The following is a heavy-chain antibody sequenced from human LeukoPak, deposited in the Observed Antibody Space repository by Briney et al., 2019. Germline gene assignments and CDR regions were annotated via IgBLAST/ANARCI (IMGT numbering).Heavy chain of an antibody. CDR3: ARESGFRGDAFDI. CDR1: GFTFSSYE. CDR2: ISSSGSTI. Sequence: GGSLRLSCAASGFTFSSYETNWVRQAPGKGLEWVSYISSSGSTIYYADSVKGRFIISRDNAKNSLYLQMNSLRAEDTAVYYCARESGFRGDAFDIWGQGTMVTVSS. J-gene: IGHJ3*02. V-gene: IGHV3-48*03. D-gene: IGHD3-10*01.